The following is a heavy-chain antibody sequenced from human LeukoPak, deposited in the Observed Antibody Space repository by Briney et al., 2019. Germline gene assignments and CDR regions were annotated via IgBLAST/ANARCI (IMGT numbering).Heavy chain of an antibody. J-gene: IGHJ4*02. Sequence: GGSLRLSCAASGFSFSTYAMSWVRQAPGKGLEWVSGVNGNGGSTSYAGSVKGRFTIFRDNSKNTVYLQMNSLRVEDTAVYYCAKSLYGGCDYWGQGTVVTVSS. D-gene: IGHD3-16*02. CDR2: VNGNGGST. V-gene: IGHV3-23*01. CDR1: GFSFSTYA. CDR3: AKSLYGGCDY.